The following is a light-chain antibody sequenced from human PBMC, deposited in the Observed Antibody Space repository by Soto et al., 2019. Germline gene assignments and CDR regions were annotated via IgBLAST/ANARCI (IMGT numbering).Light chain of an antibody. CDR1: SSDVGSYNY. CDR3: SSYTSGSTLDV. CDR2: ASS. Sequence: QSALTQPASVSGSPGQSITISCTGTSSDVGSYNYVSWYQQHPGKAPRLMIYASSNRPSGVSHRFSGSRSGNTASLTISGLKAEDEADYFCSSYTSGSTLDVFGSGTKVTVL. V-gene: IGLV2-14*01. J-gene: IGLJ1*01.